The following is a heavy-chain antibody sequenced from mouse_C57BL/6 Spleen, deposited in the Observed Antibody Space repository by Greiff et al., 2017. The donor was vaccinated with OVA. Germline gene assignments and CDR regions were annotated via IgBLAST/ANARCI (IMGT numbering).Heavy chain of an antibody. Sequence: EVKLVESGGGLVKPGGSLKLSCAASGFTFSSYAMSWVRQTPEKRLEWVATTSDGGSYTYYPDNVKGRFTISRDNAKNNLYLQMSHLKSEDTAMYYCARDSPLAYWGQGTLVTVSA. CDR2: TSDGGSYT. V-gene: IGHV5-4*01. CDR1: GFTFSSYA. CDR3: ARDSPLAY. J-gene: IGHJ3*01.